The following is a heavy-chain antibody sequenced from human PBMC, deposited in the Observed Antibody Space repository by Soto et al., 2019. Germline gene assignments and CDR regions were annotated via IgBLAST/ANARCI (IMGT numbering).Heavy chain of an antibody. CDR1: GFTVSSNY. V-gene: IGHV3-53*01. J-gene: IGHJ4*02. Sequence: GSLRLSCAASGFTVSSNYMSWVRQAPGKGLEWVSVIYSGGSTYYADSVKGRFTISRDNSKNTLYLQMNSLRAEDTAVYYCARALRYYDSSGYNPNYFDYWGQGTLVTVSS. D-gene: IGHD3-22*01. CDR3: ARALRYYDSSGYNPNYFDY. CDR2: IYSGGST.